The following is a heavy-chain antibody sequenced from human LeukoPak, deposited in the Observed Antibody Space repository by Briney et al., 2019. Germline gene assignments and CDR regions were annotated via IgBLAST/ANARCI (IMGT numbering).Heavy chain of an antibody. D-gene: IGHD2-2*01. CDR3: AKDEEGIVPAACFDY. CDR2: ISGSGGST. CDR1: GFTFSSYA. Sequence: PGGSLRLSCAASGFTFSSYAMSWVRQAPGKGLEWVSAISGSGGSTYYADSVKGRFTISRDNSKNTLYLQMNSLRAEDTAAYYCAKDEEGIVPAACFDYWGQGTLVTVSS. J-gene: IGHJ4*02. V-gene: IGHV3-23*01.